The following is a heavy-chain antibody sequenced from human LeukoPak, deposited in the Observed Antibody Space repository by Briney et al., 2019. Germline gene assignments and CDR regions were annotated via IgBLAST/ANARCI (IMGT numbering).Heavy chain of an antibody. CDR1: GFTFSNHW. CDR2: IKEDGRAT. V-gene: IGHV3-7*05. Sequence: PGGSLRLSCAASGFTFSNHWMSWVRQAPGKGLEWVATIKEDGRATYYLDSVKGRFTISRDNAKSSLFLQMNSLRAEDTAVYYCARDYFGYSGYDPTGQGTLVTVSS. CDR3: ARDYFGYSGYDP. D-gene: IGHD5-12*01. J-gene: IGHJ5*02.